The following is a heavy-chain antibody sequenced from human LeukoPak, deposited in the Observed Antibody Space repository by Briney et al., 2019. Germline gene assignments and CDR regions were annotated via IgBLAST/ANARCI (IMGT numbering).Heavy chain of an antibody. CDR2: IRGSGDRK. CDR1: GFTFSSYA. CDR3: AKDSKIVGATFRSYHYMDV. D-gene: IGHD1-26*01. V-gene: IGHV3-23*01. Sequence: GGSLRLSCAASGFTFSSYAMSWVRQAPGKGLEGVSAIRGSGDRKHYADSVKGRFTISRDNSKNTLYLQMNSLRAEDTAVYYCAKDSKIVGATFRSYHYMDVWGKGTAVTVSS. J-gene: IGHJ6*03.